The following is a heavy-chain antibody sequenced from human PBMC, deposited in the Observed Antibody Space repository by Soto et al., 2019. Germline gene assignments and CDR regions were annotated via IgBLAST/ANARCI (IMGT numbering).Heavy chain of an antibody. J-gene: IGHJ6*02. CDR2: IYPGDSDT. D-gene: IGHD3-22*01. CDR3: ARHRSYHYDSSGFLNIYDLDV. CDR1: GYSFISNW. Sequence: GDSLKISCKTSGYSFISNWIAWVRKKPGKALASVAAIYPGDSDTRYSPSFQGQVTVSADKSITTAYLQWSSLKAPNSAVYYCARHRSYHYDSSGFLNIYDLDVWVQGSTVTVSS. V-gene: IGHV5-51*01.